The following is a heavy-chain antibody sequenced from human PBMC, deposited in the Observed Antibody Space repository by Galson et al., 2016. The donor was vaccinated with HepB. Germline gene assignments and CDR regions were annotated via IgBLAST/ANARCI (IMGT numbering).Heavy chain of an antibody. CDR3: ARGTPVAVDTFEI. CDR1: GGSMNSGPYY. CDR2: MYYTGSS. D-gene: IGHD6-19*01. J-gene: IGHJ3*02. V-gene: IGHV4-31*03. Sequence: TLSLTCTVSGGSMNSGPYYWSWIRQLPGKGLEWIGYMYYTGSSYYNVSLRSRVIISGDTSRTQFSLRLTSVTPADTARDYGARGTPVAVDTFEIWGQGTMVTVSS.